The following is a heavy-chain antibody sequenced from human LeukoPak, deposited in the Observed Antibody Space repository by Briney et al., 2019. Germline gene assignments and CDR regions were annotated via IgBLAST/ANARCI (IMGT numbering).Heavy chain of an antibody. J-gene: IGHJ5*02. CDR3: ARRIAANNWFDP. CDR1: GYTFTSYW. V-gene: IGHV5-51*01. D-gene: IGHD6-25*01. CDR2: IYPGDSDT. Sequence: GESLKISCQGYGYTFTSYWIAWVRQMPGKGLEWMGIIYPGDSDTRYSPSFQGQVTISADESISTAYLQWSSLKASDTAMYYCARRIAANNWFDPWGQGTLVTVSS.